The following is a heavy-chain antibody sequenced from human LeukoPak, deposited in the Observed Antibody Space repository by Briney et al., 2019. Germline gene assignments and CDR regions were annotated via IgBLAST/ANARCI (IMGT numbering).Heavy chain of an antibody. CDR2: INHSGST. CDR3: ARVDITMVRGVDYYYYMDV. V-gene: IGHV4-39*07. CDR1: GGSISSGSYY. J-gene: IGHJ6*03. D-gene: IGHD3-10*01. Sequence: SQTLSLTCTVSGGSISSGSYYWSWIRQPPGKGLEWIGEINHSGSTNYNPSLKSRVTISVDTSKNQFSLKLSSVTAADTAVYYCARVDITMVRGVDYYYYMDVWGKGTTVTISS.